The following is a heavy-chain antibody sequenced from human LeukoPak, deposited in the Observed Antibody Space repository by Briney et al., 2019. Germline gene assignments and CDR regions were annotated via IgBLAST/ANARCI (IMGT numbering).Heavy chain of an antibody. CDR2: IYTSGST. D-gene: IGHD6-6*01. J-gene: IGHJ4*02. Sequence: PSQTLSLTXTVSGGSISSGSYYWSWIRQPAGKGLDWLGRIYTSGSTNYNPSLKSRVTISVDTAKTQYSLKLSSVTAADTAVYYCARGYSSSSKGDFDYWGQGTLVTVSS. CDR3: ARGYSSSSKGDFDY. CDR1: GGSISSGSYY. V-gene: IGHV4-61*02.